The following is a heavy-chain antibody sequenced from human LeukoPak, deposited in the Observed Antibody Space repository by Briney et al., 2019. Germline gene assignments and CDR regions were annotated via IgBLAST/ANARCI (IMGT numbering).Heavy chain of an antibody. CDR1: GFTFSSYG. Sequence: PGGSLRLSCAASGFTFSSYGMHWVRQAPGKGLEWVAVISYDGSNKYYADSVKGRFTIPRDNSKNTLYLQMNSLRAEDTAVYYCAKELYPPSSYYYDSSLDYWGQGTLVTVSS. J-gene: IGHJ4*02. CDR3: AKELYPPSSYYYDSSLDY. CDR2: ISYDGSNK. D-gene: IGHD3-22*01. V-gene: IGHV3-30*18.